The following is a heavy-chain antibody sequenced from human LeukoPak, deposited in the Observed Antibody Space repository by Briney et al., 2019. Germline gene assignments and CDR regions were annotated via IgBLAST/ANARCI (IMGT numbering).Heavy chain of an antibody. Sequence: GGSLRLSCAASGFTFSSYEMNWVRQAPGKGLEWVSYISSSGSTIYYADSVKGRFTISRDNAKNSLYLQMNSLRAEDTAVYYCARSPRYYDSSGYYDAFDIWGQGTMVTVSS. J-gene: IGHJ3*02. CDR2: ISSSGSTI. D-gene: IGHD3-22*01. CDR3: ARSPRYYDSSGYYDAFDI. CDR1: GFTFSSYE. V-gene: IGHV3-48*03.